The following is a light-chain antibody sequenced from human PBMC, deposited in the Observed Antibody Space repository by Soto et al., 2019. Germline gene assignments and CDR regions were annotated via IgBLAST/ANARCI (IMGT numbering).Light chain of an antibody. J-gene: IGKJ2*01. CDR2: GAS. CDR3: QQYNNWPPHT. CDR1: QSVGNS. Sequence: EVVMTQSPATLSVSPGERATLSCRASQSVGNSLAWYQQKPGQAPRLLIYGASTRATGIPARFSGSGSGTEFTLTISSLQSVDFAVYYCQQYNNWPPHTFGQGTKVDIK. V-gene: IGKV3-15*01.